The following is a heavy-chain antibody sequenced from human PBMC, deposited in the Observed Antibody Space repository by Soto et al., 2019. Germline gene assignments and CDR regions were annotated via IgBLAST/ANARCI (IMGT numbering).Heavy chain of an antibody. V-gene: IGHV4-31*03. D-gene: IGHD1-1*01. CDR3: AKNETTRPWFDP. Sequence: QVQLQESGPGLVKASQTLSLTCTVSGGSIRNGNYYWSWIRQLPGKGLEWIGNIYYIGTTSYNPSLKSRVIISIATSKNQFSLELTSVLAAATAVYYCAKNETTRPWFDPWGQGTLVTVSS. J-gene: IGHJ5*02. CDR1: GGSIRNGNYY. CDR2: IYYIGTT.